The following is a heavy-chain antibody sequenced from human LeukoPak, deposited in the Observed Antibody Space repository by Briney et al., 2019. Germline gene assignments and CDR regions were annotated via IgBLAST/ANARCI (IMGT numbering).Heavy chain of an antibody. D-gene: IGHD3-3*01. Sequence: GGSLRLSCAASGFTFNSYAMSWVRQAPGKGLEWVSAISGSGGSTYYADSVKGRFTISRDNSKNTLYLQMNSLRAEDTAVYYCAKLNYDFWSGYSDWGQGTLVTVSS. J-gene: IGHJ4*02. CDR1: GFTFNSYA. V-gene: IGHV3-23*01. CDR3: AKLNYDFWSGYSD. CDR2: ISGSGGST.